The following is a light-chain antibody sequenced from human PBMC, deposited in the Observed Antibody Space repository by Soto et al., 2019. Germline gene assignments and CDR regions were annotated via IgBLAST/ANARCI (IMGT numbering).Light chain of an antibody. J-gene: IGLJ1*01. CDR3: SSYTSNITQV. CDR1: SSDVGGYNY. Sequence: QSALTQPASVSGSPGQSITISCTGTSSDVGGYNYVSWYQQHPGKAPRLMIYDVASRPSGVSNRFSGSKSGNTASLTISGLQAEDEADYYCSSYTSNITQVFGTGTKVTVL. V-gene: IGLV2-14*01. CDR2: DVA.